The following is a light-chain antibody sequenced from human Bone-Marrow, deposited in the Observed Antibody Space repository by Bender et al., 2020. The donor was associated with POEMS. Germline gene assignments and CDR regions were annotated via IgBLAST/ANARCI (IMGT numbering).Light chain of an antibody. CDR1: SNDFGTYNL. Sequence: QSVLTQPASVSGSPGQSITISCTGTSNDFGTYNLVSWYQQHPGKAPKLLIYGGSKRPSGVSNRFSGSKSGNTASLTISGLQAEDEADYYCSSYISSTTRVVFGGGTKLTVL. CDR2: GGS. CDR3: SSYISSTTRVV. J-gene: IGLJ2*01. V-gene: IGLV2-14*02.